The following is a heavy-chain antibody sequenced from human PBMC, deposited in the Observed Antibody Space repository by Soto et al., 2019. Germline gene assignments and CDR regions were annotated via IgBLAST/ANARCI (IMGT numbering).Heavy chain of an antibody. D-gene: IGHD3-10*01. J-gene: IGHJ5*02. CDR2: INPTGGRT. V-gene: IGHV1-46*01. CDR3: AGDGCITATCAGGGNWFHP. Sequence: QVQLVQSGAEVKKPGASVKVSCKASGYAFTTYFMHWVRQAPGQGLEWLGIINPTGGRTTYAQNYKGRIIMTRDTSTSTVYLELSILRSEDTAAYYCAGDGCITATCAGGGNWFHPWGQGSPVTVSS. CDR1: GYAFTTYF.